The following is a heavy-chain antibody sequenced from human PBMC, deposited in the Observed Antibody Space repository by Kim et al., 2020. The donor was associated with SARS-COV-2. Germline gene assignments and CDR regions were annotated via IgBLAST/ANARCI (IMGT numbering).Heavy chain of an antibody. Sequence: GIEIDYVDSGRGRFTISRDNAKNSVYLQMSNLKTDDTAMYYCARDREAAGLWGQGTLVTVSS. CDR2: GIEI. V-gene: IGHV3-7*03. CDR3: ARDREAAGL. J-gene: IGHJ4*02. D-gene: IGHD2-15*01.